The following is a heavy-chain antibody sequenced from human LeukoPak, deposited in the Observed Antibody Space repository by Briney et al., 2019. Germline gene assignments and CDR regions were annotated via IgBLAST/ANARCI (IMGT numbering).Heavy chain of an antibody. Sequence: ASVKVSCKASGYTFTSYGISWVRQAPGQGLEWMRWISAYNGNTNYAQKLQGRVTMTTDTSTSTAYMELRSLRSDDTAVYYCARHCSGGSCREYFQHWGQGTLVTVSS. J-gene: IGHJ1*01. CDR2: ISAYNGNT. CDR1: GYTFTSYG. CDR3: ARHCSGGSCREYFQH. V-gene: IGHV1-18*01. D-gene: IGHD2-15*01.